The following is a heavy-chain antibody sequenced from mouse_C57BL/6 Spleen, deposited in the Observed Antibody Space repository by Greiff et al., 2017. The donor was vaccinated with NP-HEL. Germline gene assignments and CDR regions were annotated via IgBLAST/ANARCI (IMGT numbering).Heavy chain of an antibody. D-gene: IGHD2-12*01. CDR2: IDPSDSET. J-gene: IGHJ1*03. V-gene: IGHV1-52*01. Sequence: QVQLQQSGAELVRPGSSVKLSCKASGYTFTSYWMHWVKQRPIQGLEWIGNIDPSDSETHYNQKFKDKATLTVDKSSSTAYMQLSSLTSEDSAVYYCARDYSSYFDVWGTGTTVTVSS. CDR1: GYTFTSYW. CDR3: ARDYSSYFDV.